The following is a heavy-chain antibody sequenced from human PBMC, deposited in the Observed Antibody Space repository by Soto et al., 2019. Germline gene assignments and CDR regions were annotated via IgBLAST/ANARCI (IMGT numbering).Heavy chain of an antibody. V-gene: IGHV3-23*01. CDR2: VGGSDDDK. CDR1: GFTFSDYA. Sequence: EVQLLESGGGVVQPGGSLRLSCAASGFTFSDYAMSWVRQTPGKGLQWVSGVGGSDDDKHYADSVRGRFIVSRDNSKNTLYLQMHSLRADDTAIYYGAKDGTSFNGVGDPFDMCGQGTEVTVSS. CDR3: AKDGTSFNGVGDPFDM. J-gene: IGHJ3*02. D-gene: IGHD2-8*01.